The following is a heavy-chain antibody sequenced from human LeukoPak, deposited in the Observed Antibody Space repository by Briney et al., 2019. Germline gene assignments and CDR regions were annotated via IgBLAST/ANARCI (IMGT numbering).Heavy chain of an antibody. Sequence: QSGGSLRLSCAASGFAFSSYWMSWVRQAPGKGLEWVSGISWNSGSIGYADSVKGRFTISRDNAKNSLYLQMNSLRAEDTALYYCAKSLYSSSSAPFDYWGQGTLVTVSS. D-gene: IGHD6-6*01. CDR2: ISWNSGSI. CDR3: AKSLYSSSSAPFDY. J-gene: IGHJ4*02. V-gene: IGHV3-9*01. CDR1: GFAFSSYW.